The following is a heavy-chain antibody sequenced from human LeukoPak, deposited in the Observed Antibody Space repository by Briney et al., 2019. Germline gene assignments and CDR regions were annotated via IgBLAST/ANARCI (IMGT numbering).Heavy chain of an antibody. J-gene: IGHJ4*02. Sequence: NPSGTLSLTCAVSGVTFSSTNWWSWVRQPPGKGLEWIGEISQSGNTNYNPYLKSRVTILIDKSNNQFSLQLSSVTAADTAVYHCARGPPGYVDYWGRGTLVTVSS. CDR2: ISQSGNT. CDR3: ARGPPGYVDY. CDR1: GVTFSSTNW. D-gene: IGHD3-10*01. V-gene: IGHV4-4*02.